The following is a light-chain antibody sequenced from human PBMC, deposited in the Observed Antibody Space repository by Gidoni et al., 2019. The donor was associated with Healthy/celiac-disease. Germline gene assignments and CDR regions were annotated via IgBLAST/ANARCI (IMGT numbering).Light chain of an antibody. CDR1: QSRLHRNGCNY. Sequence: DIARTQSPLYLPVTPGEPASISCRASQSRLHRNGCNYLDWYLQKPGQSPQLLIYLGSNRASGVPDRFSGSGSGTDFTLTISSLEIEDFGVYYCMQSRQYSYTFGQGTKLEIK. V-gene: IGKV2-28*01. CDR3: MQSRQYSYT. J-gene: IGKJ2*01. CDR2: LGS.